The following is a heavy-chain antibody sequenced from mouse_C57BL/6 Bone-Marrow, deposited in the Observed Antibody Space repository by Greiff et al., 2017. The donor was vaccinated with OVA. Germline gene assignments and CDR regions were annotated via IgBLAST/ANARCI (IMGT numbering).Heavy chain of an antibody. CDR2: IYPYNGVS. CDR1: GYSFTGYY. D-gene: IGHD2-4*01. Sequence: EVKLMESGPELVKPGASVKISCKASGYSFTGYYMHWVKQSHGNILDWIGYIYPYNGVSSYNQKFKGKATLTVDKSSSTAYMELRSLTSEDSAVYYCAREGDYDVFAYWGQGTLVTVSA. V-gene: IGHV1-31*01. J-gene: IGHJ3*01. CDR3: AREGDYDVFAY.